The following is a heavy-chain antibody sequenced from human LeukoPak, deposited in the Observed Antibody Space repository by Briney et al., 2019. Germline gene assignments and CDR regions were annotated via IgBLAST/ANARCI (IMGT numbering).Heavy chain of an antibody. D-gene: IGHD6-6*01. CDR2: ISSSRSSM. Sequence: GGPLRLSCAASGFTFSSYSMDWVRQAPGKGLEWVSYISSSRSSMYYADSVKGRFTISRDDAKNSLYLQMNSLRVEDTAIYYCAREYSSSSGKAFDIWGQGTMVTVSS. CDR1: GFTFSSYS. J-gene: IGHJ3*02. V-gene: IGHV3-48*04. CDR3: AREYSSSSGKAFDI.